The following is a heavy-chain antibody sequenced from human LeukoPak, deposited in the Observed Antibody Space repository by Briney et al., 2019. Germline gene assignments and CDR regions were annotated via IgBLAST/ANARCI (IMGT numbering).Heavy chain of an antibody. J-gene: IGHJ4*02. CDR3: ARDRGSGSFDY. Sequence: TGGSLRLSCAASGFTFSSYSMNWVRQAPGKGLEWVPSISSSSSYIYYADSVKGRFTISRDNAKNSLYLQMNSLRAEDTAVYYCARDRGSGSFDYWGQGTLVTVSS. CDR1: GFTFSSYS. D-gene: IGHD3-10*01. CDR2: ISSSSSYI. V-gene: IGHV3-21*01.